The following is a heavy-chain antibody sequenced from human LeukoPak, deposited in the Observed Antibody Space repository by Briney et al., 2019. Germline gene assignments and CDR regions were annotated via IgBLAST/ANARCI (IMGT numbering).Heavy chain of an antibody. CDR1: GFTFSSYA. J-gene: IGHJ4*02. CDR2: ISGSGGST. CDR3: AKSRDGYNSAADY. Sequence: GGSLRLSCAASGFTFSSYAMSWVRQAPGKGLEWVSGISGSGGSTYYADPVKGRFTISRDNSKNTLYLQMNSLRAEDTAVYYCAKSRDGYNSAADYWGQGTPVTVSS. V-gene: IGHV3-23*01. D-gene: IGHD5-24*01.